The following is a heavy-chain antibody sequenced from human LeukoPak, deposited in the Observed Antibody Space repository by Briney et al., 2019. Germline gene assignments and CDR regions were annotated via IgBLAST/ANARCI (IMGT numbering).Heavy chain of an antibody. D-gene: IGHD1-26*01. V-gene: IGHV3-13*01. CDR1: GFTFSSYD. CDR3: ARVSWTSGSLTFDY. Sequence: GGSLRLSCAASGFTFSSYDMHWVRQATGKGLEWVSAIGTAGDTYYPGSVKGRFTISRENAKNSLYLQMNSLRAGGTAVYYCARVSWTSGSLTFDYWGQGTLVTVSS. J-gene: IGHJ4*02. CDR2: IGTAGDT.